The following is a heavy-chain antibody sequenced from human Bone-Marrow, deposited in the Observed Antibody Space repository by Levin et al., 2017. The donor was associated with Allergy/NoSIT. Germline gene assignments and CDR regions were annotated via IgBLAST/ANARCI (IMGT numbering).Heavy chain of an antibody. Sequence: LSLTCAASGFTFSSYGMHWVRQAPGKGLAWVAVISYDGSNKYYADSVKGRFTISRDNSKNTLYLQMNSLRAEDTAVYYCAKVSNIVVVVAASDSDAFDSWGQGTMVTVSS. CDR3: AKVSNIVVVVAASDSDAFDS. V-gene: IGHV3-30*18. CDR1: GFTFSSYG. J-gene: IGHJ3*02. D-gene: IGHD2-15*01. CDR2: ISYDGSNK.